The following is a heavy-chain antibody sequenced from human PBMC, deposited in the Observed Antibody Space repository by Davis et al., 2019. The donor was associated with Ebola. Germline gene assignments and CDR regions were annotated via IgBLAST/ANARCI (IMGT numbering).Heavy chain of an antibody. D-gene: IGHD2-2*01. Sequence: SVKVSCKASGYTFTSYGISWVRQAPGQGLEWMGGIIPIFGTANYAQKFQGRVTITADESTSTAYMELSSLRSEDTAVYYCARRKVVPAAIDPDHYYYYGMDVWGQGTTVTVSS. J-gene: IGHJ6*02. CDR2: IIPIFGTA. CDR3: ARRKVVPAAIDPDHYYYYGMDV. V-gene: IGHV1-69*13. CDR1: GYTFTSYG.